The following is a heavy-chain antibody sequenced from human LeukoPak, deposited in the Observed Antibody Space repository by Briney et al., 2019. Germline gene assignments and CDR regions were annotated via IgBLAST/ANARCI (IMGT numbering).Heavy chain of an antibody. V-gene: IGHV3-7*04. CDR1: AITFSNSW. CDR2: IKEDGSET. Sequence: PGGSLRLSCTASAITFSNSWMTWVCQAPGKGLEWVANIKEDGSETNYVDSVKGRFTISRDNAKNSLFLQMNSLRGEDTAIYYCARHLAGDSLYRHFDYWGQGTMVTVSS. J-gene: IGHJ4*03. D-gene: IGHD5/OR15-5a*01. CDR3: ARHLAGDSLYRHFDY.